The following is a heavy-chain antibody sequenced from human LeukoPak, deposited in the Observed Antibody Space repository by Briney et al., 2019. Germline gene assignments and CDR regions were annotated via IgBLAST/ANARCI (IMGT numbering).Heavy chain of an antibody. CDR3: ARASGYSSPYYFDY. J-gene: IGHJ4*02. D-gene: IGHD5-18*01. CDR1: GGSINSYY. Sequence: PSETLSLTCTVSGGSINSYYWTWIRQPAGKGLEWIGRIYSSGSTNYNPSLKSRVTMSVDTSKNQFSLKLTSVTAADTAVYYCARASGYSSPYYFDYWGQGTLVTVSS. V-gene: IGHV4-4*07. CDR2: IYSSGST.